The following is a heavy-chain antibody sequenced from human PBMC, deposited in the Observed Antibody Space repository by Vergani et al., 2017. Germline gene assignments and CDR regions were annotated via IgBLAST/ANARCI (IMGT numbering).Heavy chain of an antibody. Sequence: QVQLVESGGGVVQPGGSLRLSCAASGFSFGSYGMHWVRVRQAQGKGLEWLAYLRYDGTTKQYADSVKGRFTISRDNSKNTLYLQMDSLRPEDTAMFYCVKDRGAIIGFDDWGQGTQVTVSS. CDR1: GFSFGSYG. V-gene: IGHV3-30*02. J-gene: IGHJ4*02. D-gene: IGHD3-10*01. CDR2: LRYDGTTK. CDR3: VKDRGAIIGFDD.